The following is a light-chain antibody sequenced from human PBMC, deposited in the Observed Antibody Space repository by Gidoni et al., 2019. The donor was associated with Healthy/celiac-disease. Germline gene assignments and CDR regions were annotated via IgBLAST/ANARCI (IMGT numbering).Light chain of an antibody. V-gene: IGLV1-40*01. CDR2: GNS. Sequence: QSVLTQPPSVSGAPGNRVTISCTGSSSNIGAGYDVHWYQQLPGTAPKLLIYGNSNRPSGVPYRFSGSKSGTSAPLAITGLQAEDEADYYCQSYDSSLSGVVFGGGTKLTVL. CDR3: QSYDSSLSGVV. J-gene: IGLJ2*01. CDR1: SSNIGAGYD.